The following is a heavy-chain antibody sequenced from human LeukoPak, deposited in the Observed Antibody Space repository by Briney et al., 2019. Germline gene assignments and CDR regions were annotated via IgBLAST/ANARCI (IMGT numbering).Heavy chain of an antibody. CDR3: ARDLGSGMDV. CDR2: ISSSSSYI. J-gene: IGHJ6*04. CDR1: GFTFSSYS. Sequence: AGGSLRLSCAASGFTFSSYSMNWVRQAPGKGLEWVSSISSSSSYIYYADLVKGRFTISRDNAKNSLYLQMNSLRAEDTAVYYCARDLGSGMDVWGKGTTVTVSS. V-gene: IGHV3-21*04.